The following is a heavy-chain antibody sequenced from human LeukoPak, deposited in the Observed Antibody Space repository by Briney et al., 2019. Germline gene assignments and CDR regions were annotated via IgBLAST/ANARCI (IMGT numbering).Heavy chain of an antibody. V-gene: IGHV1-18*04. CDR1: GYTFTGYY. CDR3: AIGQQLVTFDY. D-gene: IGHD6-13*01. Sequence: GASVKVSCKASGYTFTGYYMHWVRQAPGQGLEWMGWISAYNGNTNYAQKLQGRVTMTTDTSTSTAYMELRSLRSDDTAVYYCAIGQQLVTFDYWGQGTLVTVSS. J-gene: IGHJ4*02. CDR2: ISAYNGNT.